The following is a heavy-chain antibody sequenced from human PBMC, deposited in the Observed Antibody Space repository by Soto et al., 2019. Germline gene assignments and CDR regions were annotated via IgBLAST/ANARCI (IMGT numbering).Heavy chain of an antibody. CDR3: ARQYPLLHNAFAI. CDR2: IYYSGST. CDR1: GGSISSYY. Sequence: QVQLQESGPGLVKPSETLSLTCTVSGGSISSYYWSWIRQPPGKGLEWIGYIYYSGSTNYNPSPTGRATRSVDTSKNQCSRTLSSVTAADPAVYYCARQYPLLHNAFAIWGQGTMVTVSS. D-gene: IGHD2-2*01. V-gene: IGHV4-59*08. J-gene: IGHJ3*02.